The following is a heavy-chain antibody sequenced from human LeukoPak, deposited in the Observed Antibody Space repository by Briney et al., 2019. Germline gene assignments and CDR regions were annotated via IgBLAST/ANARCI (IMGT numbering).Heavy chain of an antibody. CDR3: ARASDLSGDFDY. CDR1: GYTFTGYY. CDR2: INPNSGGT. Sequence: ASVKASCKASGYTFTGYYMHWVRQAPGQGLEWMGWINPNSGGTNYAQKFQGRVTMTRDTSISTAYMELSRLRSDDTAVYYCARASDLSGDFDYWGQGTLVTVSS. V-gene: IGHV1-2*02. J-gene: IGHJ4*02. D-gene: IGHD1-26*01.